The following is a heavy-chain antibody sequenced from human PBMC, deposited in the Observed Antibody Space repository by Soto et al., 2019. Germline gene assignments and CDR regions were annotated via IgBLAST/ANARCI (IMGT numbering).Heavy chain of an antibody. J-gene: IGHJ1*01. CDR2: IYWDDDK. V-gene: IGHV2-5*02. CDR1: GFSLSTYGVG. D-gene: IGHD6-13*01. CDR3: ALTAYSSRWEYRRWEH. Sequence: QITLKESGPTLVNPTQTLSLTYTFSGFSLSTYGVGVGWIRKPPGKALEWLALIYWDDDKRYSPSLRSRLTITKDASTYQVVPTMTNTDTVDTATYFCALTAYSSRWEYRRWEHWGQGTLVTVSS.